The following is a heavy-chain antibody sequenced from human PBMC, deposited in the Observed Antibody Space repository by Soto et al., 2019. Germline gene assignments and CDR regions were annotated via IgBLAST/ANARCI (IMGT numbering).Heavy chain of an antibody. J-gene: IGHJ2*01. V-gene: IGHV3-48*02. Sequence: EVQLVESGGGLVQPGGSLRLSCAASEFTFSTYAMTWVRQAPGKGLEWVSYISRSSGTIYYADSVRGRFTISRENAKNSLYLQMNSLRDEDTAVYYCERAYDFGVIPPYWYFDLWGRGTLVTVSS. CDR1: EFTFSTYA. D-gene: IGHD3-3*01. CDR3: ERAYDFGVIPPYWYFDL. CDR2: ISRSSGTI.